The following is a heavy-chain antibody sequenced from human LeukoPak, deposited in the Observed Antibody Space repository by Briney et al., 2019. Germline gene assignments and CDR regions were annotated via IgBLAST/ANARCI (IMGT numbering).Heavy chain of an antibody. Sequence: PGGSLRLSCAASGFTFSSYGMHWVRQAPGKGLEWVAVIWYDGSNKYYADSVKGRFTISRDNSKNTLYLQMNSLRAEDTAVYYCARYVAAADTYYYYYGMDVWGQGTTVTVSS. CDR2: IWYDGSNK. CDR1: GFTFSSYG. D-gene: IGHD6-13*01. J-gene: IGHJ6*02. V-gene: IGHV3-33*01. CDR3: ARYVAAADTYYYYYGMDV.